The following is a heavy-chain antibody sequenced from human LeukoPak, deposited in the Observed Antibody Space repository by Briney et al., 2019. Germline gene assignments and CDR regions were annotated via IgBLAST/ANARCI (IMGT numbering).Heavy chain of an antibody. CDR3: ARAALRHSNWFDP. D-gene: IGHD5-12*01. J-gene: IGHJ5*02. CDR1: GFTFSSYS. Sequence: PGGSLRLSCAASGFTFSSYSMNWVRQAPGKGLEWVSSISSSSSYIYYADSVNGRFTISRDNAKNSLYLKMNSLRAEDTAVYYCARAALRHSNWFDPWGQGTLVTVSS. V-gene: IGHV3-21*01. CDR2: ISSSSSYI.